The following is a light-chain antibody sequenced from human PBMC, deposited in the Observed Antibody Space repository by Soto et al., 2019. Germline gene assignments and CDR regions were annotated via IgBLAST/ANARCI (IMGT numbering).Light chain of an antibody. CDR1: QSVDTN. CDR2: GAS. V-gene: IGKV3-15*01. J-gene: IGKJ1*01. CDR3: QQYNDWILT. Sequence: EIVMTQSPATLSVSPGERATLSCRASQSVDTNLAWYQQKPGQAPRLLIYGASSRATDIPARFSGSGSGTEFTLTISSLQSEDFAVYYCQQYNDWILTFGQGTEVDIK.